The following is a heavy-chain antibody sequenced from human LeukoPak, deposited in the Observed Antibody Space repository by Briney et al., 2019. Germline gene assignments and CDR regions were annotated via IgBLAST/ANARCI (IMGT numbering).Heavy chain of an antibody. Sequence: SQTLSLTCTVSGGSISSGGYYWSWIRQPPGKGLEWIGYIYHSGSTYYNPSLKSRVTISVDRSKNQFSLKLSSVTAADTAVYYCARVGGGDYSNYGGYHYYMDVWGKGTTVTVSS. CDR3: ARVGGGDYSNYGGYHYYMDV. CDR2: IYHSGST. D-gene: IGHD4-11*01. CDR1: GGSISSGGYY. J-gene: IGHJ6*03. V-gene: IGHV4-30-2*01.